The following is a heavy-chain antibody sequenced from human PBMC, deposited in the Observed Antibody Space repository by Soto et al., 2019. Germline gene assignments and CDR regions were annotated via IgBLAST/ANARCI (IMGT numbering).Heavy chain of an antibody. CDR2: IYYSGST. D-gene: IGHD4-17*01. CDR3: ARRYGASFDY. Sequence: SSETLSLTCTVSGGSISSYYWSWIRQPPGKGLEWIGYIYYSGSTNYNPSLKSRVTISVDASKNQFSLKLSSVTAADTAVYYCARRYGASFDYWGQGTLVIVSS. CDR1: GGSISSYY. J-gene: IGHJ4*02. V-gene: IGHV4-59*01.